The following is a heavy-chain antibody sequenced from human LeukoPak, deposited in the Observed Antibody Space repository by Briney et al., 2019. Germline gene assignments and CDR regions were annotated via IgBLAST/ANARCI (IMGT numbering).Heavy chain of an antibody. Sequence: ASVKVSCKASGYTFTSYGISWVRQAPGQGLEWMGWISAYNGNTNYAQKLQGRVTMTTDTSTSTAYMGLRSLRSDDTAVFYCAREDFTNYLNNGFDIWGQGTMVTVSS. V-gene: IGHV1-18*01. CDR3: AREDFTNYLNNGFDI. J-gene: IGHJ3*02. D-gene: IGHD4-11*01. CDR1: GYTFTSYG. CDR2: ISAYNGNT.